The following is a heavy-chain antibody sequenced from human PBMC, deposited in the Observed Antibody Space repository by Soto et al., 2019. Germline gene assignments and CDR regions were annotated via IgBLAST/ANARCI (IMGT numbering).Heavy chain of an antibody. D-gene: IGHD6-13*01. Sequence: GASVKVACKASGYTFTRYGISGVRQAPGQGLEWMGWMNTNTSNTGYAQTFQGRVTMTRNTSISTAYMELSSLRSEDTAVYYCARDSSSWDYNWFDPWGQGTLVTVSS. CDR3: ARDSSSWDYNWFDP. CDR1: GYTFTRYG. V-gene: IGHV1-8*01. CDR2: MNTNTSNT. J-gene: IGHJ5*02.